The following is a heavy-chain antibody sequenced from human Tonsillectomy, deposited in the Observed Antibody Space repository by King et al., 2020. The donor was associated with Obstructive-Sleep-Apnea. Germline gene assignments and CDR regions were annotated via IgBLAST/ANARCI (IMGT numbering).Heavy chain of an antibody. J-gene: IGHJ4*02. D-gene: IGHD3-10*01. Sequence: QLQESGPGLVKPSETLSLTCTVSGGSISSSSYYWGWIRQPPGKGLEWIGSISYSGSTYYNPSLKSRVPISVDTSKNQFSLKLSSVTAADTAVYYCARDLWFGEDDVDYWGQGTLVTVSS. CDR2: ISYSGST. CDR1: GGSISSSSYY. V-gene: IGHV4-39*07. CDR3: ARDLWFGEDDVDY.